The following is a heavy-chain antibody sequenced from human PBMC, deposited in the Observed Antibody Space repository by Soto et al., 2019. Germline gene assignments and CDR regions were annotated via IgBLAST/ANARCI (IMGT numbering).Heavy chain of an antibody. CDR3: ARVDYGTIKWYYGMDV. J-gene: IGHJ6*02. V-gene: IGHV1-18*04. CDR1: GYTFTSYG. CDR2: ISAYNGNT. Sequence: QVQLVQSGAEVKKPGASVKVSCKASGYTFTSYGISWVRQAPGQGLEWMGWISAYNGNTNYAQKLQGRVTMTTDTSTSTADMELRSLRSDDTAVYYCARVDYGTIKWYYGMDVWGQGTTVTVSS. D-gene: IGHD4-17*01.